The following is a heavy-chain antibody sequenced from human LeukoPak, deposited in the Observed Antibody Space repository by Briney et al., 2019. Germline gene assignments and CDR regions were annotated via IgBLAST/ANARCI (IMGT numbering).Heavy chain of an antibody. J-gene: IGHJ5*02. V-gene: IGHV4-30-2*01. D-gene: IGHD3-22*01. CDR2: IYHSGST. CDR3: ARVAYYYDSSGYYNWFDP. CDR1: GGSISSGGYS. Sequence: SQTLSLTCAVSGGSISSGGYSWSWIRQPPGTGLEWIGYIYHSGSTYYNPSLKSRVTISVDRSKNQFSLKLSSVTAADTAVYYCARVAYYYDSSGYYNWFDPWGQGTLVTVSS.